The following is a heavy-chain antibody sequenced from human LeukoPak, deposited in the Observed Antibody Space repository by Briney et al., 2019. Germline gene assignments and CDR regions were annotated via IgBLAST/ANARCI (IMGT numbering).Heavy chain of an antibody. CDR3: ARNHYP. J-gene: IGHJ5*02. CDR2: INRDGSEK. D-gene: IGHD3-10*01. Sequence: GGSLRLSCAVSGFTFSSYWMTWVRQPPGKRLEWVANINRDGSEKNYVDSVKGRFTISRDNAKDSLYLQMNNLRGEGTAVYYCARNHYPWGQGTLVTVST. CDR1: GFTFSSYW. V-gene: IGHV3-7*01.